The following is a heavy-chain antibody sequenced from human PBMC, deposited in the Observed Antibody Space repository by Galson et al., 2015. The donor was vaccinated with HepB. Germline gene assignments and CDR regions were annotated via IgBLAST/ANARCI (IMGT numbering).Heavy chain of an antibody. Sequence: SLRLSCAAPGFTFSSYAMHWVRQAPGKGLEWVAVISYDGSNKYYADSVKGRFTISRDNSKNTLYLQMNSLRAEDTAVYYCARDGMIAMPFDYWGQGTLVTVSS. CDR2: ISYDGSNK. CDR3: ARDGMIAMPFDY. D-gene: IGHD2-21*01. J-gene: IGHJ4*02. CDR1: GFTFSSYA. V-gene: IGHV3-30-3*01.